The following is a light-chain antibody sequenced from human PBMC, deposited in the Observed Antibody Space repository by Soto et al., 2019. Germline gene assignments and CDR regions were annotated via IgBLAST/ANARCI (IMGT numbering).Light chain of an antibody. CDR1: QSVNMW. V-gene: IGKV1-5*03. CDR3: QQYNTYPYA. J-gene: IGKJ2*01. Sequence: DVQMTQSPSTLSASVGDRVTITCRASQSVNMWLAWYQQKPGKAPNLLVHKASTLISGVPARFSGSGSGTEFTLTISSRQPDDFAIYYCQQYNTYPYAFGQGTKLEIK. CDR2: KAS.